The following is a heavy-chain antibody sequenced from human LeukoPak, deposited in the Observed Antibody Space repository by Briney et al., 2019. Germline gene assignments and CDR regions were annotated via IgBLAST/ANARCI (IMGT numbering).Heavy chain of an antibody. J-gene: IGHJ4*02. CDR1: GYTFTGYY. Sequence: ASVKVPCKASGYTFTGYYMHWVRQALGQGLGWMGWINPNSGGTNYAQKFQGRVTMTRDTSISTAYMELSRLRSDDTAVYYCARDLGDYYFDYWGQGTLVTVSS. CDR2: INPNSGGT. CDR3: ARDLGDYYFDY. D-gene: IGHD2-21*01. V-gene: IGHV1-2*02.